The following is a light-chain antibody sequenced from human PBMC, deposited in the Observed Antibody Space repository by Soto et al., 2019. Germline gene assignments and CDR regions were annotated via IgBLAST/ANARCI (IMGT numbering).Light chain of an antibody. Sequence: EIVMTQSPATLSVSPGERATLSCRASQSVSSNLAWYQQKPGQAPRLLIYGASTRATGIPARFSGSGSGTEFNLTLSSLASEDFAVYYCQQYNNWPPGRTVGQGTKVEIK. V-gene: IGKV3-15*01. CDR3: QQYNNWPPGRT. CDR1: QSVSSN. J-gene: IGKJ1*01. CDR2: GAS.